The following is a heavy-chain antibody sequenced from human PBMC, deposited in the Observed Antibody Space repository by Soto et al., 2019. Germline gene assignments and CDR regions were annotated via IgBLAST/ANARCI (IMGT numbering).Heavy chain of an antibody. CDR1: GNGVDNNG. Sequence: GASVKVTCKASGNGVDNNGISWARQAPGQGLEWMGCISGYTGNAHYSQKVQDRVTMTTDTSTTTAYMELSSLTSDDTALYYCATGGGALDVWGQGTLVTVSS. CDR2: ISGYTGNA. J-gene: IGHJ3*01. V-gene: IGHV1-18*01. CDR3: ATGGGALDV.